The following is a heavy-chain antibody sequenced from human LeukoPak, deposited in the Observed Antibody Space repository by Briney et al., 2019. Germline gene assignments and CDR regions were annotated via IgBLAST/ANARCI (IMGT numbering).Heavy chain of an antibody. V-gene: IGHV3-33*01. CDR1: GFTFSSYG. CDR3: ARAYKGGYSYGYLGYFDY. Sequence: GGSLRLSCAASGFTFSSYGMHWVRQAPGKGLEWVAVIWYDGSNKYYADSVKGRFTISRDNSKNTLYLQMNSLRAEDTAVYYCARAYKGGYSYGYLGYFDYWGQGTLVTVSS. CDR2: IWYDGSNK. D-gene: IGHD5-18*01. J-gene: IGHJ4*02.